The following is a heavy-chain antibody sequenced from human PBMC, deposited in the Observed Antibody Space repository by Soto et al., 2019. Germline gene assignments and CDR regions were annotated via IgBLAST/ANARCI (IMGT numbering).Heavy chain of an antibody. CDR1: GFPFDDYA. CDR2: ISWNSGSI. V-gene: IGHV3-9*01. Sequence: SLRLSCAASGFPFDDYAMHWVRQAPGKGLEWVSGISWNSGSIGYADSVKGRFPISRDNAKNSLYLQMNSLRAEDTALYYCAKRSISAAAGLDAFDIWGQGTMVTVSS. J-gene: IGHJ3*02. CDR3: AKRSISAAAGLDAFDI. D-gene: IGHD6-13*01.